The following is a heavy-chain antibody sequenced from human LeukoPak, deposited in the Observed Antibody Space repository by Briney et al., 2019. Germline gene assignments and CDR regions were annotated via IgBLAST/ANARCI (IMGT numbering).Heavy chain of an antibody. J-gene: IGHJ3*02. CDR2: IYWDDDK. CDR1: GFSLSTSGVG. CDR3: AHRGVQGVIKGEAGSAFDI. D-gene: IGHD3-10*01. Sequence: ESGPTLVNPTQTLTLTCTFSGFSLSTSGVGVGWIRQPPGKALEWLALIYWDDDKRYSPSLKSRLTITKDTSKNQVVLTMTNMDPVDTATYYCAHRGVQGVIKGEAGSAFDIWGQGTMVTVSS. V-gene: IGHV2-5*02.